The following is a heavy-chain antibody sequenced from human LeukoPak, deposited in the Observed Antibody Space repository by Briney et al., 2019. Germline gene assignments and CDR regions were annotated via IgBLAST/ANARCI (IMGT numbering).Heavy chain of an antibody. J-gene: IGHJ6*03. Sequence: SETLSLTCTVSGGSISLYYWNWIRQPPGKGLECIGRIFTSGITNYNPSLKSRVTMSVDTYKSQSSLALSSVTAADTVVYYWGREISGSYYKALGYMDVWGKGTTVTVAS. CDR2: IFTSGIT. CDR3: GREISGSYYKALGYMDV. CDR1: GGSISLYY. V-gene: IGHV4-4*07. D-gene: IGHD3-10*01.